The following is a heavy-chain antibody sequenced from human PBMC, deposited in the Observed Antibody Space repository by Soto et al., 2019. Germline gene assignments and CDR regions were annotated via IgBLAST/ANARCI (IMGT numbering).Heavy chain of an antibody. CDR2: ISSSGSTI. J-gene: IGHJ4*02. CDR1: GFTFSDYY. CDR3: ARGASYYDILTGRKLDY. D-gene: IGHD3-9*01. V-gene: IGHV3-11*01. Sequence: PGGSLRLSCAASGFTFSDYYMSWIRQAPGKGLEWVSYISSSGSTIYYADSVKGRFTIPRDNAKNSLYLQMNSLRAEDTAVYYCARGASYYDILTGRKLDYWGQGTLVTVSS.